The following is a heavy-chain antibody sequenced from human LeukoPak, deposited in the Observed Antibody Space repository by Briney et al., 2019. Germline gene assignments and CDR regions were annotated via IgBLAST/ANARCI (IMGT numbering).Heavy chain of an antibody. J-gene: IGHJ6*02. V-gene: IGHV3-30*04. Sequence: GGSLRLSCAASGFTFSSYAMHWVRQAPGKGLEWVAVISYDGSNKYYADSVKGRFTISRDNSKNTLYLQMNSLRAEDTAVYYCAREDIVVVPAVNSYGMDVWGQGTTVTVSS. CDR3: AREDIVVVPAVNSYGMDV. CDR1: GFTFSSYA. CDR2: ISYDGSNK. D-gene: IGHD2-2*01.